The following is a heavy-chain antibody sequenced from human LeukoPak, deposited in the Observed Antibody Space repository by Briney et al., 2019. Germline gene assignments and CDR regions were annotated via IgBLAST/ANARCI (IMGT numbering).Heavy chain of an antibody. J-gene: IGHJ4*02. CDR2: IYYSGST. Sequence: SETLSLTCAVYGGSFSGYYWSWIRQPPGKGLEWIGSIYYSGSTYYNPSLKSRVTISVDTSKNQFSLKLSSVTAADTAVYYCARDRGGFDYWGQGTLVTVAS. CDR3: ARDRGGFDY. CDR1: GGSFSGYY. V-gene: IGHV4-34*01. D-gene: IGHD1-14*01.